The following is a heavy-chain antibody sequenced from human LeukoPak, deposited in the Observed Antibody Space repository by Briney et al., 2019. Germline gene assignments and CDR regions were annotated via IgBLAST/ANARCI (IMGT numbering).Heavy chain of an antibody. D-gene: IGHD4-17*01. V-gene: IGHV1-2*02. J-gene: IGHJ4*02. Sequence: ASVKVSSKPSGYTFTAYYMHWVRQAPGQGLEWMGWINPNSGGTNYAQKFQGRVTMTRDTSISTAYMELSRLRSDDTAVYYCARVRPYYGDALDYWGQGTLVTVSS. CDR3: ARVRPYYGDALDY. CDR1: GYTFTAYY. CDR2: INPNSGGT.